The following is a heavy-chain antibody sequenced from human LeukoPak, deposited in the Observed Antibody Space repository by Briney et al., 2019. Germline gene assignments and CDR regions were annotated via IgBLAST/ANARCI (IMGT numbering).Heavy chain of an antibody. Sequence: GGSLRLSCAASGFTVSSNYMSWVRQAPGKGLEWVSVIYSGGSTYYADSVEGRFTISRDNSKNTLYLQMNSLRAEDTAVYYCARGIQVRYYYYGMDVWGQGTTVTVSS. D-gene: IGHD1-1*01. CDR2: IYSGGST. CDR1: GFTVSSNY. J-gene: IGHJ6*02. CDR3: ARGIQVRYYYYGMDV. V-gene: IGHV3-53*01.